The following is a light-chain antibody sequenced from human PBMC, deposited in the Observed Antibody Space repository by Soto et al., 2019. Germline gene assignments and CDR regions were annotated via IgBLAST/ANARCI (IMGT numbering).Light chain of an antibody. J-gene: IGKJ1*01. Sequence: DIQMTQSPSTLSASVGDRVTITCRARQSISSWLAWYQQKPGKAPKLLIYDASSLESGVPSRFSGSGSGTEFTLTISSLQPDEFATYYCQQYNSYPWTFGQGTKVEIK. CDR2: DAS. V-gene: IGKV1-5*01. CDR1: QSISSW. CDR3: QQYNSYPWT.